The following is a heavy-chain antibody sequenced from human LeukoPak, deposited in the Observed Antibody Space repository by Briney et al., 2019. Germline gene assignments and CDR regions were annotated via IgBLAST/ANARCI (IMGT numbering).Heavy chain of an antibody. CDR3: AKGDTFGGVIAPFDY. Sequence: GGSLRLSCAASGFTFSSYAMSWVRQAPGKGLEWVSAISGSGGSTYYADSVKGRFTISRDNSKNTLYLQMNSLRAEDTAVYYCAKGDTFGGVIAPFDYWGQGTLVTVSS. D-gene: IGHD3-16*02. CDR1: GFTFSSYA. CDR2: ISGSGGST. J-gene: IGHJ4*02. V-gene: IGHV3-23*01.